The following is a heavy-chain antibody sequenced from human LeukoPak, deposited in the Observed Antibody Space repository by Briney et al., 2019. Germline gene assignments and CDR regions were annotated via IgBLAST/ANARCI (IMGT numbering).Heavy chain of an antibody. CDR3: SRLDY. D-gene: IGHD6-6*01. CDR2: ISYDGSNK. V-gene: IGHV3-30*03. J-gene: IGHJ4*02. Sequence: XXPGKGLEWVAVISYDGSNKYYADSVKGRFTISRDNSKNTLYLQMNSLRAEDTAVYYCSRLDYWGQGTLVTVSS.